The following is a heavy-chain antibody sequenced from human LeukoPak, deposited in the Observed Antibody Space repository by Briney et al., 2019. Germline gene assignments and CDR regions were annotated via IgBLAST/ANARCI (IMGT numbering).Heavy chain of an antibody. V-gene: IGHV3-23*01. Sequence: GGSLRLSCAASGFTFSSYAITWVRQAPGKGLEWVSTISGSGGSTYYADSVRSRFTISRDNSKNTLYVQMNSLRVEDTAIYYCTKDGAYSGSYSDYWGQGTLVTVSS. CDR2: ISGSGGST. CDR3: TKDGAYSGSYSDY. CDR1: GFTFSSYA. D-gene: IGHD1-26*01. J-gene: IGHJ4*02.